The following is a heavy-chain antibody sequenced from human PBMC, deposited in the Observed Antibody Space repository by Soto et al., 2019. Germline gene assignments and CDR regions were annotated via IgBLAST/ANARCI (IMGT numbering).Heavy chain of an antibody. CDR2: IYNSGST. D-gene: IGHD4-4*01. V-gene: IGHV4-31*03. CDR1: GGYISSGGCY. J-gene: IGHJ6*03. CDR3: GREAPQVTTSRYMGV. Sequence: SETLSVTCTVSGGYISSGGCYWSWIHKHPGKGLEWIGYIYNSGSTYYNPSLKSRVTISVDTSKNQFSLKLSSVTAADTAVYYCGREAPQVTTSRYMGVWGKGTTVTVSS.